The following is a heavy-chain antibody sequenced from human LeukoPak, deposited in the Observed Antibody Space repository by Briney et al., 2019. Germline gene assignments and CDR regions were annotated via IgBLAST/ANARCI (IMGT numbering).Heavy chain of an antibody. CDR1: GFSFSLYW. CDR2: VKQDGSET. CDR3: ASTQTFDY. J-gene: IGHJ4*02. Sequence: GGSLRLSCAASGFSFSLYWMSWVRQAPGKGLEWVANVKQDGSETNYVDSVKGRFTISRDNAKNSLFLQMNSLRVEDTAVYYCASTQTFDYWGQGTLVTVSS. V-gene: IGHV3-7*05.